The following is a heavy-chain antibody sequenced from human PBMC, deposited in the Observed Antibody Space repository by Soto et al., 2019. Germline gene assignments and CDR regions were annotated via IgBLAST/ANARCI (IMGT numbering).Heavy chain of an antibody. CDR2: INHSGGM. V-gene: IGHV4-34*01. J-gene: IGHJ3*02. Sequence: QVQVKQWGAGLLKPSETLSLTCAVYGGSFSGYYWTWIRQPPGKGLEWIGEINHSGGMNYNPSLKSRVTISRDTSKSQFFLKLSTVTAADTAVYYCAGGGNSAYAFNIWGQGTMVTVSS. D-gene: IGHD4-4*01. CDR1: GGSFSGYY. CDR3: AGGGNSAYAFNI.